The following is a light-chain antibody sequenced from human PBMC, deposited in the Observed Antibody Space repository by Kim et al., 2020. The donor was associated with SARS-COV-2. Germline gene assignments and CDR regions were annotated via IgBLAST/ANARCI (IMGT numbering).Light chain of an antibody. Sequence: ASVKLTRTQSSGHSNYAIEWHQGRREKGPRDWMRVTSDGSNNKGDGIPDRFSGSSSGAERYLTISGLQAEDEAGYYCETGGTGIHVFGGGTQLTVL. CDR2: VTSDGSN. CDR3: ETGGTGIHV. CDR1: SGHSNYA. J-gene: IGLJ2*01. V-gene: IGLV4-69*01.